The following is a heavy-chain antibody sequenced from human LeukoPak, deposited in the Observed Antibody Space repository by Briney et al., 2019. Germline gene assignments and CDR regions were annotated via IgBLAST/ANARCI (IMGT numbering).Heavy chain of an antibody. V-gene: IGHV3-23*01. Sequence: PGGSLRPSCAASGFTFSSYAMSWVRQAPGKGLEGVSAISGSGGSTYYADSVKGRFTISRDNSKNTLYLQMNSLRAEDTAVYYCAKDPSYYYGSGSYLFDYWGQGTLVTVSS. CDR1: GFTFSSYA. CDR2: ISGSGGST. CDR3: AKDPSYYYGSGSYLFDY. D-gene: IGHD3-10*01. J-gene: IGHJ4*02.